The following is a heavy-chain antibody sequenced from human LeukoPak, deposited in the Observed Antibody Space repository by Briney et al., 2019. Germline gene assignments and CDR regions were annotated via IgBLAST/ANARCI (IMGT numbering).Heavy chain of an antibody. CDR2: INHSGST. CDR1: GGSFSGYY. J-gene: IGHJ3*02. V-gene: IGHV4-34*01. D-gene: IGHD6-13*01. Sequence: SETLSLTCAVYGGSFSGYYWCWIRKPPGKGLEWIGEINHSGSTNYNPSLKSRVTISVDTSKNQFSLKLSSVTAADTAVYYCAREGQQLVRAFDIWGQGTMVTVSS. CDR3: AREGQQLVRAFDI.